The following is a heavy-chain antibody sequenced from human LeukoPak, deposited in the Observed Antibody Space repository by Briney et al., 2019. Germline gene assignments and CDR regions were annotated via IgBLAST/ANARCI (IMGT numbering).Heavy chain of an antibody. D-gene: IGHD1-14*01. CDR1: GYTFTSYG. CDR3: ASQSSGPYYYYMDV. CDR2: ISAYNGNT. J-gene: IGHJ6*03. Sequence: ASVKISCKASGYTFTSYGISWVRQAPGQGLEWMGWISAYNGNTNYAQKLQGRVTMTTDTSTSTAYMELRSLRSDDTPVYYCASQSSGPYYYYMDVWGKGTTVTVSS. V-gene: IGHV1-18*01.